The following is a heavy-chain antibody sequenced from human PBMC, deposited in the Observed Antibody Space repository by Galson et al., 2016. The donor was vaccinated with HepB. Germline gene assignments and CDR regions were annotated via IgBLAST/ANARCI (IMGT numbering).Heavy chain of an antibody. V-gene: IGHV3-74*01. D-gene: IGHD3-16*01. J-gene: IGHJ4*02. Sequence: SLRLSCAASGFTFSSYWMHWVRQVPGKGLVWVSRINKDETVTDYADSVKGRFTISRDNSKNTLYLQMNSLRADDTAVYFCAKGGGVKTPLKNWGQGTLVTVSS. CDR3: AKGGGVKTPLKN. CDR2: INKDETVT. CDR1: GFTFSSYW.